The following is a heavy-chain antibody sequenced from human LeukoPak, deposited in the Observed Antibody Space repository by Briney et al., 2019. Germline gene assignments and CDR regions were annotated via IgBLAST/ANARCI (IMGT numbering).Heavy chain of an antibody. CDR2: ISAYDGNT. CDR3: ARNRGYDSSGYYYDYYYGMDV. CDR1: GYTFTSYG. Sequence: ASVKVSCKASGYTFTSYGISWVRQAPGQGLEWMGWISAYDGNTNHAQKLQGRVTMTTDTSTSTAYMELRSLRSDDTAVYYCARNRGYDSSGYYYDYYYGMDVWGQGTTATVSS. D-gene: IGHD3-22*01. J-gene: IGHJ6*02. V-gene: IGHV1-18*01.